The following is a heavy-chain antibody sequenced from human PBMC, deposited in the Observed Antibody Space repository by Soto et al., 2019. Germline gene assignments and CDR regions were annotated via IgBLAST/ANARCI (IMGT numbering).Heavy chain of an antibody. Sequence: QVQLVQSGAEVKRPGSSVKVSCKASGDMFRNSAFTWVRQAPGQGLAWMGVIIPLFRKTDVAQKFQGRVNLTADESTSSLYMAVSSLTSEDKAVYFCARARLSNGDPNIYFVCGLDVWGQGTTITVSS. CDR2: IIPLFRKT. CDR1: GDMFRNSA. V-gene: IGHV1-69*01. CDR3: ARARLSNGDPNIYFVCGLDV. J-gene: IGHJ6*02. D-gene: IGHD3-10*01.